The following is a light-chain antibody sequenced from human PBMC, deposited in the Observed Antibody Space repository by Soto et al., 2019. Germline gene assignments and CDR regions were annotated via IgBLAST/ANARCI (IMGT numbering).Light chain of an antibody. V-gene: IGKV1-5*03. J-gene: IGKJ2*01. CDR2: KAS. Sequence: DIQMTQSPSTLSASVGDRVTITCGASQSISSWLAWYQQKPGKAPKLLIYKASSLESGVPSRFSGSGSGTEFTLTISSLQPDDFATYYCQQYNDYSPYTFGQGTKLEIK. CDR1: QSISSW. CDR3: QQYNDYSPYT.